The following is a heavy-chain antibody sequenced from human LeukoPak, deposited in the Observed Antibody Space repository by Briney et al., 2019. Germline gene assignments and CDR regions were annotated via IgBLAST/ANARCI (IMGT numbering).Heavy chain of an antibody. J-gene: IGHJ4*02. D-gene: IGHD3-9*01. CDR1: GGSISSSSYY. V-gene: IGHV4-39*07. Sequence: SETLSLTCTVSGGSISSSSYYWGWIRQPPGKGLEWIGSIYYSGSTYYNPSLKSRVTISVDTSKNQFSLKLSSVTAADTAVYYCALIRGLTGYYFFDYWGQGTLVTVSS. CDR3: ALIRGLTGYYFFDY. CDR2: IYYSGST.